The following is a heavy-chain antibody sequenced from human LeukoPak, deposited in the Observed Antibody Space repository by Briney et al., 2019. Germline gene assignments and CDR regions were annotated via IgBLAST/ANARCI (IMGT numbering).Heavy chain of an antibody. CDR3: AKGGSSWYLVEIDY. V-gene: IGHV3-23*01. CDR2: ISGSGGST. D-gene: IGHD6-13*01. J-gene: IGHJ4*02. Sequence: PGGSLRLSCAASGFTFSSYSMNWVHQAPGKGLEWVSAISGSGGSTYYADSVKGRFTISRDNSKNTLYLQMNSLRAENTAVYYCAKGGSSWYLVEIDYWGQGTLVTVSS. CDR1: GFTFSSYS.